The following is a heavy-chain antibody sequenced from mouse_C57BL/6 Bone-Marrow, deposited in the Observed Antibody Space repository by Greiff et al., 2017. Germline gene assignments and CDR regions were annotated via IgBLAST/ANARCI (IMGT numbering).Heavy chain of an antibody. CDR3: ARWGHYYDSSGYYYAMGY. D-gene: IGHD1-1*01. J-gene: IGHJ4*01. CDR2: IYPGDGDT. V-gene: IGHV1-80*01. CDR1: GYAFSSYW. Sequence: VQLQQSGAELVKPGASVKISCKASGYAFSSYWMNWVKQRPGKGLEWIGQIYPGDGDTNYNGKFKGKATLTADKSSSTAYMQLSSLTSEDSAVYVCARWGHYYDSSGYYYAMGYWDQGTSVTVSS.